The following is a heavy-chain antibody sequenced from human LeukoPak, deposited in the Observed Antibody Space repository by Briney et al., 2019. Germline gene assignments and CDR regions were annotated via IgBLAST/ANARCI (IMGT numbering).Heavy chain of an antibody. J-gene: IGHJ5*02. CDR3: AGLQKLLERQFDP. CDR2: IYYSGTT. D-gene: IGHD3-16*01. Sequence: PSETLSLTCTVSGGSINSGDYYWTWIRQPPGKGLEWIGYIYYSGTTYYNPSLKSPLTISLDTAKNQFSLNPSSVTAADTAVYYCAGLQKLLERQFDPWGQATLVTVCS. CDR1: GGSINSGDYY. V-gene: IGHV4-30-4*01.